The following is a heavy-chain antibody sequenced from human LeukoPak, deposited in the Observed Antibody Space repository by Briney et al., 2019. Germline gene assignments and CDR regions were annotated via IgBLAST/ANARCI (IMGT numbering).Heavy chain of an antibody. CDR2: ISFDGSKN. J-gene: IGHJ3*02. D-gene: IGHD5-18*01. CDR3: GKGLQQWWTFDALDI. CDR1: GFTFSNYG. V-gene: IGHV3-30*18. Sequence: GRSLRLSCAASGFTFSNYGMHWVRQAPGKGLEWVALISFDGSKNYYADSVKGRFTISRDNSKNTLYLQMNSLIPDDTAVYYCGKGLQQWWTFDALDIWGQGTMVTVSS.